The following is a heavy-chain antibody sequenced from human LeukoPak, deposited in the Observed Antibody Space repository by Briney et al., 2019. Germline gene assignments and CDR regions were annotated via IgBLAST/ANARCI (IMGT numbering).Heavy chain of an antibody. V-gene: IGHV4-30-2*01. D-gene: IGHD2-2*01. CDR3: ARARGNVVVPAIGMDV. CDR1: GGSISSGGYS. Sequence: SETLSLTCAVSGGSISSGGYSWSWIRQPPGKGLEWIGYIYHSGSTYYNPSLKSRVTISVDRSKNQFSLKLSSVTAADTAVYYCARARGNVVVPAIGMDVWGQGTTVTVSS. CDR2: IYHSGST. J-gene: IGHJ6*02.